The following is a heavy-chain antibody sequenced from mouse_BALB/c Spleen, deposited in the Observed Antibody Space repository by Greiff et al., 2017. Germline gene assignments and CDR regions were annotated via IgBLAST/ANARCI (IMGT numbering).Heavy chain of an antibody. D-gene: IGHD2-3*01. CDR3: ARHGGNIDDGYLAY. CDR2: ISSGGSYT. V-gene: IGHV5-6*01. CDR1: GFTFSSYG. J-gene: IGHJ2*01. Sequence: EVKVVESGGDLVKPGGSLKLSCAASGFTFSSYGMSWVRQTPDKRLEWVATISSGGSYTYYPDSVKGRFTISRDNAKNTLYLQMSSLKSEDTAMYYCARHGGNIDDGYLAYWGQGTTLTVSS.